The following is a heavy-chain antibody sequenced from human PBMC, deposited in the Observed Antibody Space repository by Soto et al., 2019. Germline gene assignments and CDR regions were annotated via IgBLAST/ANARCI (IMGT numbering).Heavy chain of an antibody. D-gene: IGHD2-15*01. Sequence: ASVKVSCKASGYTFTGYYMHWVRQAPGQGLEWMGWINPNSGGTNYAQKFQGWVTMTRDTSISTAYMELSRLRSDDTAVYYCARSVATPLSNWFDPWGQGTLVTVSS. CDR2: INPNSGGT. V-gene: IGHV1-2*04. CDR1: GYTFTGYY. CDR3: ARSVATPLSNWFDP. J-gene: IGHJ5*02.